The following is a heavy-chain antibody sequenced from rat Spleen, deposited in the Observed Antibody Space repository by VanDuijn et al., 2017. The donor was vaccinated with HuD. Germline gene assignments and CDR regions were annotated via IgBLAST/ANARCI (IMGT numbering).Heavy chain of an antibody. CDR3: TREGSATEADY. J-gene: IGHJ2*01. D-gene: IGHD1-11*01. Sequence: EVQLVESGGGLVQPGRSLKLSCTASGFIFSDFGMHWIRQAPTMGLEWVASISPNGGSTYYRDPVKGRFTISRDNAKSTLYLQMNSLRSEDTATYYCTREGSATEADYWGQGVMVTVSS. CDR1: GFIFSDFG. V-gene: IGHV5-19*01. CDR2: ISPNGGST.